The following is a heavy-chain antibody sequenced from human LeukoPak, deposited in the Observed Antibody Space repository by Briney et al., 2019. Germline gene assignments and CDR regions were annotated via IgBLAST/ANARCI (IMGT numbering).Heavy chain of an antibody. CDR3: AGHEDYYDSSGYYY. CDR2: IYSGGST. Sequence: GGSLRLSCAASGFTVSSNYMSWVRQAPGKGLEWVSVIYSGGSTYYADSVKGRFTISRDNSKNTLYLQMNSLRAEDTAVYYCAGHEDYYDSSGYYYWGQGTLVTVSS. J-gene: IGHJ4*02. V-gene: IGHV3-53*01. D-gene: IGHD3-22*01. CDR1: GFTVSSNY.